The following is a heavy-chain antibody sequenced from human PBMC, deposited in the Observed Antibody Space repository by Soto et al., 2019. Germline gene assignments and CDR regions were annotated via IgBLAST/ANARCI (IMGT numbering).Heavy chain of an antibody. V-gene: IGHV1-18*01. Sequence: SVMVSCRDSGYTLTIHGIHCERQAPGQGLERMGWISTYNGNTNYAQKLQGRVTMTKDTSTSTAYMELRSLRSDDTAVYYCAIAEPGCSGAFDIWGQGTMVTVS. J-gene: IGHJ3*02. CDR3: AIAEPGCSGAFDI. CDR1: GYTLTIHG. CDR2: ISTYNGNT. D-gene: IGHD1-26*01.